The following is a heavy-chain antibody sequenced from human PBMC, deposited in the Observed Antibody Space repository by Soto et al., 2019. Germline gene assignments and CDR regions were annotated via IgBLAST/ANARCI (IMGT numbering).Heavy chain of an antibody. D-gene: IGHD2-21*02. V-gene: IGHV4-38-2*01. CDR3: DAATLPVARFYGMDV. CDR2: LSQNGGT. CDR1: GYSFNSVHF. J-gene: IGHJ6*02. Sequence: PSETLSLTCVVSGYSFNSVHFWGWIRQPPGKGLQWIGSLSQNGGTYRNPSLRSRVTLSVDTSKNQFSLKLTSVTAADAAVYYCDAATLPVARFYGMDVWAQVSTATFSS.